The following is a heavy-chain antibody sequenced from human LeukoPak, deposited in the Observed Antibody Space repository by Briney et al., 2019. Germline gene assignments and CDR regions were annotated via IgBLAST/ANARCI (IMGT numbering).Heavy chain of an antibody. J-gene: IGHJ3*02. Sequence: SGGSLRLSCAASGFTFSSIWMSWVRQAPGKGLEWVTNIKQDGSEKYYVDSVKGRFTISRDNAKNSLYLQMNSLRAEDTAVYYCARDALWYQLLREEGDAFDIWGQGTMVTVSS. V-gene: IGHV3-7*01. D-gene: IGHD2-2*01. CDR1: GFTFSSIW. CDR2: IKQDGSEK. CDR3: ARDALWYQLLREEGDAFDI.